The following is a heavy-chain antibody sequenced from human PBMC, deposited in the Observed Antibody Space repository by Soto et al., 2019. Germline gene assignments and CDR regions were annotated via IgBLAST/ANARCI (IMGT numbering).Heavy chain of an antibody. CDR2: VSNGGGST. D-gene: IGHD1-26*01. J-gene: IGHJ4*02. CDR1: GFTFSDSA. V-gene: IGHV3-23*01. Sequence: EVPLLESGGGLVQPGGSLRLSCAASGFTFSDSAMSWVRQAPGKGLEWVSGVSNGGGSTYHADSVKGRFTISRDNSKNTLFLQMNSLRAEDTAVYFCAKVSGTYPRLFDYWGQGTLVTVSS. CDR3: AKVSGTYPRLFDY.